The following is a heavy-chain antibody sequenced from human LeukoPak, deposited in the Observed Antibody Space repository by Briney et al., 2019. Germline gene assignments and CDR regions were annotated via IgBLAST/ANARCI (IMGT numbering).Heavy chain of an antibody. D-gene: IGHD3-10*01. V-gene: IGHV1-8*03. CDR1: GGTFSSYA. CDR3: SRGHDSGSLAD. CDR2: MNPNSGNT. J-gene: IGHJ4*02. Sequence: ASVKVSCKASGGTFSSYAISWVRQATGQGLEWMGWMNPNSGNTGYAQKFQGRVTITRNTSISTAYTELSSLRSEDTAVYYCSRGHDSGSLADWGQGTLVTVSS.